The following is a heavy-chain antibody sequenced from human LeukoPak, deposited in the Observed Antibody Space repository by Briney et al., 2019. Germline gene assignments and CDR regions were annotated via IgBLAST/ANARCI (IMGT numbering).Heavy chain of an antibody. J-gene: IGHJ3*02. CDR1: GFTVSSNY. CDR3: AKEMATMNAFDI. Sequence: GGSLRLSCAASGFTVSSNYMSWVRQAPGKGLEWVSVIYSGGGTDYKDSVKDRFIISRDNSKNTLYLQMNSLRAEDTAVYYCAKEMATMNAFDIWGQGTMVTVSS. V-gene: IGHV3-66*01. D-gene: IGHD5-24*01. CDR2: IYSGGGT.